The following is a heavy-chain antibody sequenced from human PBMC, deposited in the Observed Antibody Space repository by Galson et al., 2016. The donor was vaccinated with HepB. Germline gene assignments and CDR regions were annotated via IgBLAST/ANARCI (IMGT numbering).Heavy chain of an antibody. CDR2: ISYDGSNK. J-gene: IGHJ4*02. V-gene: IGHV3-30*04. CDR1: GFTFSSYA. Sequence: SLRLSCAASGFTFSSYAMHWVRQAPGKGLEWVAVISYDGSNKYFAASVKGRFTISRDNSKNTLYLQMNSLRAEDTAVYYCAKDALFYGSGNYVHYWGQGTLVTDSS. CDR3: AKDALFYGSGNYVHY. D-gene: IGHD3-10*01.